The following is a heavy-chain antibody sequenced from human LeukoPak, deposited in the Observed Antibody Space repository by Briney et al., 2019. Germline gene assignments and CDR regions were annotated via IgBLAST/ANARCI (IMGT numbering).Heavy chain of an antibody. Sequence: PGGSLRLSCAASGFTFSADSMNWGRQAPQKGLEWISYISRTGSTTYYGDSVKGRSTISRDNAKNSLFLQLNNLRDEDTAVYFCARDRPGKYYFDSWGQGTLVIVSS. CDR1: GFTFSADS. CDR3: ARDRPGKYYFDS. CDR2: ISRTGSTT. D-gene: IGHD1-14*01. J-gene: IGHJ4*02. V-gene: IGHV3-48*02.